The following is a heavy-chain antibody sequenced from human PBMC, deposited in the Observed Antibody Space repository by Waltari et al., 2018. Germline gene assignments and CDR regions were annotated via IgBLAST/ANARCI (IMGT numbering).Heavy chain of an antibody. CDR1: GDSVSRNSAA. CDR3: ARDTVVTRRPPYYVDY. CDR2: TYYRSKWYN. J-gene: IGHJ4*02. D-gene: IGHD2-15*01. Sequence: QVQLPQSGPGLVKPSQTLQLTCAISGDSVSRNSAAWHWNRQSPSRGLEWLGRTYYRSKWYNDYAVSVKSRITINPDTSKNQFSLQLNSVTPEDTAVYYCARDTVVTRRPPYYVDYWGQGTLVTVSS. V-gene: IGHV6-1*01.